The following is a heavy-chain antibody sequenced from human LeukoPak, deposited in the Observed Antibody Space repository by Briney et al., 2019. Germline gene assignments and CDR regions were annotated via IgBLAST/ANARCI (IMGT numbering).Heavy chain of an antibody. V-gene: IGHV3-30*18. Sequence: HPGRSLRLSCAASGFSFSSYGMHGVRQAPGKGLEWVAVISFDGSNEYYADSVKGRFTISRDNSKNSLYLHMNSLRAEDTAVSYCSKSGSKPPYYYYGMDVWGQGTTVTVSS. J-gene: IGHJ6*02. CDR3: SKSGSKPPYYYYGMDV. CDR1: GFSFSSYG. CDR2: ISFDGSNE.